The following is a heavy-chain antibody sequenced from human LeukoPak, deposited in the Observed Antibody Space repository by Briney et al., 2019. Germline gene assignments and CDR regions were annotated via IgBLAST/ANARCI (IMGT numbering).Heavy chain of an antibody. CDR1: GFTFNRYR. J-gene: IGHJ3*02. V-gene: IGHV3-30*04. CDR2: ISYDGRYQ. D-gene: IGHD3-22*01. Sequence: GGSLRLSCAASGFTFNRYRLHWVRQAPGKGLEWVAVISYDGRYQFYADSVKGRFTVSRDNSKNTLSLQMNSLRAEDTAVYHCARMMTDFDGSGHDIQRGAFDIRGQGTMVTVS. CDR3: ARMMTDFDGSGHDIQRGAFDI.